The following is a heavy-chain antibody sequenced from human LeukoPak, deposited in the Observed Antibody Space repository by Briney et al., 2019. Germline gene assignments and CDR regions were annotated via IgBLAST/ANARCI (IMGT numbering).Heavy chain of an antibody. Sequence: PGGSLRFSCEASGFTFSSYSMNWVRQAPGKGLEWVSYISSSGSTIYYADSVKGRFTISRDNAKNSLYLQMNSLRAEDTAVYYCARSFYDILIGYYQYFDYWGQGTLVTVSS. CDR1: GFTFSSYS. J-gene: IGHJ4*02. CDR3: ARSFYDILIGYYQYFDY. CDR2: ISSSGSTI. D-gene: IGHD3-9*01. V-gene: IGHV3-48*04.